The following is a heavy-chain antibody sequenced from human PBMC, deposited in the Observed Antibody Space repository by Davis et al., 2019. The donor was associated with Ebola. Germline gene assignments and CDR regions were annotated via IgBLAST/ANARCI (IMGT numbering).Heavy chain of an antibody. Sequence: PSETLSLTCTVSGGSISSYYWSWIRQPPGKGLEWIGYIYYSGSTNYNPSLKSRVTISVDTSKNQFSLKLSSVTAADTAVYYCARAYSGYRREAKRYYYYGMDVWGQGTTVTVSS. D-gene: IGHD5-18*01. V-gene: IGHV4-59*12. CDR2: IYYSGST. CDR3: ARAYSGYRREAKRYYYYGMDV. CDR1: GGSISSYY. J-gene: IGHJ6*02.